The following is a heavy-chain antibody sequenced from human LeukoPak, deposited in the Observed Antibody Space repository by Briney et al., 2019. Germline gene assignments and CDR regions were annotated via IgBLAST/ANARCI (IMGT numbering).Heavy chain of an antibody. CDR3: AKGGARGYSYGY. CDR1: GGTFSSYA. V-gene: IGHV3-23*01. D-gene: IGHD5-18*01. Sequence: SCKASGGTFSSYAMSWVRQAPGKGLEWVSAISGSGGSTYYADSVKGRFTISRDNSKNTLYLQMNSLRAEDTAVYYCAKGGARGYSYGYWGQGTLVTVSS. J-gene: IGHJ4*02. CDR2: ISGSGGST.